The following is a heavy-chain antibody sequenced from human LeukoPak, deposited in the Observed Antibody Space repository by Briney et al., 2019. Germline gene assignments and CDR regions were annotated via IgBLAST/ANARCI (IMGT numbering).Heavy chain of an antibody. CDR1: GGSISSSSYY. Sequence: SETLSLTCTVSGGSISSSSYYWGWLRQPPGKGLEWIGSIYYSGSTYYNPSLKSRVTISVDTSKNQFSLKLGSVTAADTAVYYCARRGVVVVPAAMRPFDYWGQGTLVTVSS. V-gene: IGHV4-39*01. CDR2: IYYSGST. D-gene: IGHD2-2*01. J-gene: IGHJ4*02. CDR3: ARRGVVVVPAAMRPFDY.